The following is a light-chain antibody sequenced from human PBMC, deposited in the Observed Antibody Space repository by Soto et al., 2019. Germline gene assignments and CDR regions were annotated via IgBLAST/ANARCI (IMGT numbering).Light chain of an antibody. CDR1: SSDVGEYDY. Sequence: QSALTQPRSVSGSPGQSVTISCTGTSSDVGEYDYVSWYQHHPGKAPKLMIYDVSQRPSGVPDSFSGSKSGSTAFLTISGLQAEDEADYYCCCYAGSRVFGGGTKLTVL. V-gene: IGLV2-11*01. J-gene: IGLJ3*02. CDR3: CCYAGSRV. CDR2: DVS.